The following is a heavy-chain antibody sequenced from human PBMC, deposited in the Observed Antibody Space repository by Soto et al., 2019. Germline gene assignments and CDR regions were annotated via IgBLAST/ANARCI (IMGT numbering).Heavy chain of an antibody. CDR2: ISHDGSNK. V-gene: IGHV3-30*18. CDR1: GFTFSSYG. D-gene: IGHD3-3*01. CDR3: TKRRNVLRFLEWSSGMEV. Sequence: HPGGSLRLSCAASGFTFSSYGMHWVRQAPGKGLEWVAFISHDGSNKYYGDSMKGRIAMSRDNSKSTLYLQMSSLRADDTAVYYCTKRRNVLRFLEWSSGMEVWGQGTTVTVSS. J-gene: IGHJ6*02.